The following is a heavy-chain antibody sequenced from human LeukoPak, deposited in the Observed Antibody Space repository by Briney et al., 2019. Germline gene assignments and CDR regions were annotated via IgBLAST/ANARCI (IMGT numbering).Heavy chain of an antibody. J-gene: IGHJ3*02. D-gene: IGHD2-15*01. CDR3: ARDFGSGVDI. CDR1: GGSISSYC. V-gene: IGHV4-59*01. CDR2: IYYSGST. Sequence: SETLSLTCTVSGGSISSYCCSWIRQPPGKGLEWIGYIYYSGSTNYNPSLKSRVTISVDTSKNQFSLKLSSVTAADTAVYYCARDFGSGVDIWGQGTMVTVSS.